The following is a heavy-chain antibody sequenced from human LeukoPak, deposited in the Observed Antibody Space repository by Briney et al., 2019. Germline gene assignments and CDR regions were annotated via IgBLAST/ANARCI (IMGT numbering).Heavy chain of an antibody. D-gene: IGHD3-22*01. CDR1: GYTFTGYY. Sequence: ASVKVSCKASGYTFTGYYVHWVRQAPGQGLEWMGRINPNSGGTNYAQKFQGRVTMTRDTSISTAYMELSRLRSDDTAVYYCASTSMIELSDAFDIWGQGTMVTVSS. J-gene: IGHJ3*02. CDR2: INPNSGGT. V-gene: IGHV1-2*06. CDR3: ASTSMIELSDAFDI.